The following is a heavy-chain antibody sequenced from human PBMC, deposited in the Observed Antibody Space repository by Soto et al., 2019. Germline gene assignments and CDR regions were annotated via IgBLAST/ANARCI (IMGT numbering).Heavy chain of an antibody. D-gene: IGHD2-2*01. J-gene: IGHJ6*02. Sequence: QVQLVQSGAEVKKPGASVKVSCKASGYSFTSYAIYWVRQAPGQRLEWMGWINAGNGNTKYSQKLQGRVTFTGDTSASTAHMELSSLRSEDTAVYFCARGVENIVVVLYVFGYYGMDVWGQGTTVTVSS. CDR2: INAGNGNT. CDR3: ARGVENIVVVLYVFGYYGMDV. CDR1: GYSFTSYA. V-gene: IGHV1-3*01.